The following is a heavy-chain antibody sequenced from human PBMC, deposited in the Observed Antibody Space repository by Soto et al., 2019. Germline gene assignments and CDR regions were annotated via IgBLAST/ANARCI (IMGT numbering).Heavy chain of an antibody. D-gene: IGHD3-3*01. J-gene: IGHJ6*02. Sequence: PSETLSLTCTVSGGSVSSGSHYWSWIRQPPGKGLEWIGYIYYSGSTNYNPSLKSRVTISVDTSKKQFSLKLSSVTAADTAVYYCARDTQLRFLEWFYGMDVWGQGTTVTVFS. CDR1: GGSVSSGSHY. CDR3: ARDTQLRFLEWFYGMDV. V-gene: IGHV4-61*01. CDR2: IYYSGST.